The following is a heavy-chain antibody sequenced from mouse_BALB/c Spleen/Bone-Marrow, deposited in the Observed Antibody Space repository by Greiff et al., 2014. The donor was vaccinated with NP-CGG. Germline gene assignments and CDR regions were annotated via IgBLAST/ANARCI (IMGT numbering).Heavy chain of an antibody. CDR1: GYTFTSYT. Sequence: QVQLQQSGAELARPGASVKMSCKASGYTFTSYTMHWVKQRPGQGLEWIGYINPSSGYTNYNQKFKDKATLTADKSSSTAYMQLRSLTSEDSAGYYCARSLRWYFDVWGAGTTVTVAS. J-gene: IGHJ1*01. CDR3: ARSLRWYFDV. CDR2: INPSSGYT. V-gene: IGHV1-4*01. D-gene: IGHD1-1*01.